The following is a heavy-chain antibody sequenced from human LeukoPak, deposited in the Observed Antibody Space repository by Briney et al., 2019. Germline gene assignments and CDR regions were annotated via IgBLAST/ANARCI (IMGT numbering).Heavy chain of an antibody. CDR3: ARLGSSAPSVPFDY. D-gene: IGHD6-25*01. CDR2: IYPCVPDT. J-gene: IGHJ4*02. V-gene: IGHV5-51*01. CDR1: GYRSTIYW. Sequence: GESLKISCKGSGYRSTIYWIGGVRQMPGKGLEWMGIIYPCVPDTRHRPSFQGQVTISADKSINTSYLQWSSLKASDTAMYYCARLGSSAPSVPFDYWGQGTLVTVSS.